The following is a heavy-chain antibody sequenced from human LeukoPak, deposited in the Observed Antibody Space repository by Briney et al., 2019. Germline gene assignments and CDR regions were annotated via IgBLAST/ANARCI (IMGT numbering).Heavy chain of an antibody. CDR3: ATSMHGIPAAMPLEY. D-gene: IGHD2-2*01. Sequence: SETLSLTCTVSSGSFSSYYCNWIRQSPGKGLEWIGFIYYSGTTNLNPSLKSRVTISVDTSKNQFSLKMTSVTAADTARYFCATSMHGIPAAMPLEYWGHVTLVTVSP. J-gene: IGHJ4*01. CDR2: IYYSGTT. CDR1: SGSFSSYY. V-gene: IGHV4-59*08.